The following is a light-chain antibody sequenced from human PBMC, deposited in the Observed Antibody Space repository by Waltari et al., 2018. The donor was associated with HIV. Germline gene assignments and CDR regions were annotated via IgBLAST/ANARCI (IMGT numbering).Light chain of an antibody. CDR2: ENN. CDR3: GTWDSSLSAGV. J-gene: IGLJ2*01. CDR1: SSNIGNNY. V-gene: IGLV1-51*02. Sequence: QSVLTQPPSVSAAPGQKVTVSCSGSSSNIGNNYVSWYQQFPGTAPKLLIYENNKRPSGSPDRFSGSTSGTSATLGSTGLQTGDEADYYCGTWDSSLSAGVFGGGTKLTVL.